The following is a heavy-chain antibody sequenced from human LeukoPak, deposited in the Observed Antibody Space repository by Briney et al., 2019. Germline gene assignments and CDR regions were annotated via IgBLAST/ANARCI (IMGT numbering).Heavy chain of an antibody. J-gene: IGHJ6*03. Sequence: GGSLRLSCAASGFTFSDYYMSWVRQAPGKGLEWVGRIKSKTDGGTTDYAAPVKGRFTISRDDSKNTLYLQMNSLKTEDTAMYYCTTVSDYDFWSGYYHGKRNYYFYYYMDVWGKGTTVTVSS. CDR3: TTVSDYDFWSGYYHGKRNYYFYYYMDV. CDR1: GFTFSDYY. CDR2: IKSKTDGGTT. V-gene: IGHV3-15*01. D-gene: IGHD3-3*01.